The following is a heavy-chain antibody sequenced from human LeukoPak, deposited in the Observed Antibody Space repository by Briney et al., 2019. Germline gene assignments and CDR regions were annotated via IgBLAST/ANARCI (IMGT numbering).Heavy chain of an antibody. J-gene: IGHJ6*02. CDR2: ISYDGSNK. CDR3: ARDKGVSSGRYYSYGMDV. CDR1: GFAFSSYG. V-gene: IGHV3-30*19. Sequence: PGRALRLSCVASGFAFSSYGMHWVRQAPGKGLEWVAVISYDGSNKYYADSVKGRFTISRDNSRNTLYLQMNSLRAEDTAVYYCARDKGVSSGRYYSYGMDVWGQGTTVTVSS. D-gene: IGHD3-22*01.